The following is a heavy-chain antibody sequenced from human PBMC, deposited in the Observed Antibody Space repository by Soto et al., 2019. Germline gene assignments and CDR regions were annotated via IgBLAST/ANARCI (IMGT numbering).Heavy chain of an antibody. CDR3: ARGLMTTVTTLVRDYYYYYYGMDV. V-gene: IGHV4-34*01. Sequence: TLSLTCAVYGGSFSGYYWSWIRQPPGKGLEWIGEINHSGSTNYNPSLKSRVTISVDTSKNQFSLKLSSVTAADTAVFYCARGLMTTVTTLVRDYYYYYYGMDVWGQGTTVTASS. J-gene: IGHJ6*02. CDR2: INHSGST. CDR1: GGSFSGYY. D-gene: IGHD4-17*01.